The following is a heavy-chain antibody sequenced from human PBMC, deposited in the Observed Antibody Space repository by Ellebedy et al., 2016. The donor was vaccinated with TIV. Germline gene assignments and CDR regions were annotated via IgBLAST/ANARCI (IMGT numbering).Heavy chain of an antibody. CDR1: GFTFNIYA. J-gene: IGHJ4*02. Sequence: GASLKISCVASGFTFNIYAMNWVRQAPGKGLEWVSSISTDSKYIFYADSMKGRFTISRDNAKSSLYLQMDSLRAEDTAVYYCARYGRTGSYSYLDFWGQGSLVTVSS. CDR2: ISTDSKYI. D-gene: IGHD1-26*01. CDR3: ARYGRTGSYSYLDF. V-gene: IGHV3-21*01.